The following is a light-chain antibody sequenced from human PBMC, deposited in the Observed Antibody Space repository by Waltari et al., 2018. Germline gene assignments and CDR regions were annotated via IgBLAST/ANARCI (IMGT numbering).Light chain of an antibody. CDR3: QQYNSWLT. Sequence: DIQMTQSPSTLSASVGDRVTITCRASQSISSWLAWYQQKPGKAPKLLIYKASSLESGVPSRFSGSGSGTEFTLTISSLQPDDFATYYGQQYNSWLTFGGGTKVEIK. CDR2: KAS. CDR1: QSISSW. J-gene: IGKJ4*01. V-gene: IGKV1-5*03.